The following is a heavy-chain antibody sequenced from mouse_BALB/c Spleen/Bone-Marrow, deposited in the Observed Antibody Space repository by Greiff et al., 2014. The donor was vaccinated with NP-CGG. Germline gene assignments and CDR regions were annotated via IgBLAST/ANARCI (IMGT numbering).Heavy chain of an antibody. CDR3: AGDGAY. CDR2: IDPANGNT. J-gene: IGHJ3*01. CDR1: GFNIKDTY. D-gene: IGHD3-3*01. V-gene: IGHV14-3*02. Sequence: SGAELVKPGASVRLSCTASGFNIKDTYMHWVKQRPEQGLEWIGRIDPANGNTKYDPKFQGKATITADTSSNTAYLQLSSLTSEDTAVYYCAGDGAYWGQGTLVTVSA.